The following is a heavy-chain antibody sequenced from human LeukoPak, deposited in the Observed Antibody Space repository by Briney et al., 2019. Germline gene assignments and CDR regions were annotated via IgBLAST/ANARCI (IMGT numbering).Heavy chain of an antibody. Sequence: SETLSLTCTVSGGSISGYYWSWIRQPAGKGLEWIGRIYTSGTTTYNPSLKSRVTISVDTSKNQFSLKPSSATAADTAVYYCARVGGNYDYVWGSFTDAFDIWGQGTMVTVSS. CDR3: ARVGGNYDYVWGSFTDAFDI. J-gene: IGHJ3*02. CDR1: GGSISGYY. CDR2: IYTSGTT. D-gene: IGHD3-16*01. V-gene: IGHV4-4*07.